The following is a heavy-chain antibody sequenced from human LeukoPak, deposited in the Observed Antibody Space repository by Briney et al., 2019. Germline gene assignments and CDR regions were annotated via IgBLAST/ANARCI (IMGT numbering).Heavy chain of an antibody. CDR2: IWYDGSNK. CDR1: GFTFSSHG. J-gene: IGHJ6*02. D-gene: IGHD6-19*01. V-gene: IGHV3-33*01. Sequence: GGSLRLSCAASGFTFSSHGMHWVRQAPGKGLEWVAVIWYDGSNKYYADSVKGRFTISRDNSKNTLYLQMNSLRAEDTAVYYCARDRGVAVAAYYYYGMDVWGQGTTVTVSS. CDR3: ARDRGVAVAAYYYYGMDV.